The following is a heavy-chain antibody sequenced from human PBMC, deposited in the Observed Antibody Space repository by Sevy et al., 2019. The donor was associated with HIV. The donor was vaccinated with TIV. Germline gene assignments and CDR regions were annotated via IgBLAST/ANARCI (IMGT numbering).Heavy chain of an antibody. CDR2: ISSSSSTI. CDR1: GFTFSSYS. V-gene: IGHV3-48*01. CDR3: AGIFGDLFDY. J-gene: IGHJ4*02. D-gene: IGHD3-3*01. Sequence: GGSLRLSCAASGFTFSSYSMNWVRQAPGKGLEWVSYISSSSSTIYYADSVKGRFTISRDNAKNTLYLQMNSLRAEDTAVYYCAGIFGDLFDYWGQGTLVTVSS.